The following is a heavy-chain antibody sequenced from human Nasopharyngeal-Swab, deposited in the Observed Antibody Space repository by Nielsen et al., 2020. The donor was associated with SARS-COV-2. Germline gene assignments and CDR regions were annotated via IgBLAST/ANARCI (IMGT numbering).Heavy chain of an antibody. CDR2: VNEDGSRT. CDR3: VKHQGSSSDQ. J-gene: IGHJ4*02. CDR1: GVIFSNSW. Sequence: WGSLRLSCVASGVIFSNSWMHWVRQAPGKGLVWVSRVNEDGSRTDYADSVKGRFTISRDNAKNTLYLQMNSLRVEDTALYYCVKHQGSSSDQWGQGTLVTVSS. V-gene: IGHV3-74*01.